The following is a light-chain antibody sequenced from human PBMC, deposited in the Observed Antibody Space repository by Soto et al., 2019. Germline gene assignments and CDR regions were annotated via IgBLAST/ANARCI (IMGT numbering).Light chain of an antibody. Sequence: DIQMTQSPSTLSASVGDRVTITCRASQSISSWLAWYQQKPGKAPKLLIYKASTLKSGVPSRFSGSGSGTEFTLTISSLQPDDFATYYCQQYRTFGQGTRLEIK. J-gene: IGKJ5*01. CDR1: QSISSW. V-gene: IGKV1-5*03. CDR3: QQYRT. CDR2: KAS.